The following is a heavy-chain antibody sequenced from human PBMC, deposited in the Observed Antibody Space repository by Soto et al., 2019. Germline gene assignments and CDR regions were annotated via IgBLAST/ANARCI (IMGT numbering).Heavy chain of an antibody. V-gene: IGHV3-23*01. J-gene: IGHJ4*02. Sequence: RLSCAASGFTFSNYGMGWVRQAPGKGLEWVSTISAGGGSTYYAESVKGRFTISRDNSKNTLYLQMNSLRVEDTAVYYCAKGVDILTGYFNWGQGTLVTVS. CDR1: GFTFSNYG. D-gene: IGHD3-9*01. CDR2: ISAGGGST. CDR3: AKGVDILTGYFN.